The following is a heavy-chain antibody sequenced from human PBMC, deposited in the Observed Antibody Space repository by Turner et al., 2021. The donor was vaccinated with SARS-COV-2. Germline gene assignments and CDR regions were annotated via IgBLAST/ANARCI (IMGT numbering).Heavy chain of an antibody. CDR1: GGSIIISSYY. Sequence: QLQLQESGPGLVKTSETLSLTCTVSGGSIIISSYYWGWIRQPPGKGLAWIGCIFHSGSTYYNSSLKSLVTISVYSSKNQFSLKLSSVTAADTAVYYCARHVNPFYTTRIDYWGQGTLVTVSS. J-gene: IGHJ4*02. D-gene: IGHD4-4*01. CDR2: IFHSGST. V-gene: IGHV4-39*01. CDR3: ARHVNPFYTTRIDY.